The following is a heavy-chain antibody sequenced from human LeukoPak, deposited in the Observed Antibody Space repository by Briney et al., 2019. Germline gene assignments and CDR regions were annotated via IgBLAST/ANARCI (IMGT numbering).Heavy chain of an antibody. CDR3: ARDSSYDSNGYYYGY. CDR1: GDTFSSYA. Sequence: ASVKVSCKAVGDTFSSYAISWVRQAPGQGLEWMGGIIPIFGTANYAQKFQGRVTITADESTSTAYMELSSLRSEDTAVYYCARDSSYDSNGYYYGYWGQGTLVTVSS. D-gene: IGHD3-22*01. V-gene: IGHV1-69*13. J-gene: IGHJ4*02. CDR2: IIPIFGTA.